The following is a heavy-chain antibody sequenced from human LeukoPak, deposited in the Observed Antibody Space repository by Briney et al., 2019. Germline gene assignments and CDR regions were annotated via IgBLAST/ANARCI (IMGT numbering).Heavy chain of an antibody. Sequence: GGSLRLSCAASGFTFNSYSMTWVRQAPGKGLEWVSAISGSGGSTYYADSVKGRFTISRDNSKNTLYLQMNSLRAEDTAVYYCAKISSSSYNYFDCWGQGTPVTVSS. CDR2: ISGSGGST. V-gene: IGHV3-23*01. D-gene: IGHD6-6*01. J-gene: IGHJ4*02. CDR3: AKISSSSYNYFDC. CDR1: GFTFNSYS.